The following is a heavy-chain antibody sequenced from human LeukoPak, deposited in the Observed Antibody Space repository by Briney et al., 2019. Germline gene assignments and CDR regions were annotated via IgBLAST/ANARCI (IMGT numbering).Heavy chain of an antibody. D-gene: IGHD3-10*01. CDR3: ARDRYYYGSGTYSDAFDI. CDR1: GFTFSSYE. CDR2: ISSSGSTI. Sequence: GGSLRLSCAASGFTFSSYEMNWVRQAPGKGLEWVSYISSSGSTIYYADSVKGRFTISRDNAKNSLYLQMNSLRAEDTAVYYCARDRYYYGSGTYSDAFDIWGQGTMVTVSS. V-gene: IGHV3-48*03. J-gene: IGHJ3*02.